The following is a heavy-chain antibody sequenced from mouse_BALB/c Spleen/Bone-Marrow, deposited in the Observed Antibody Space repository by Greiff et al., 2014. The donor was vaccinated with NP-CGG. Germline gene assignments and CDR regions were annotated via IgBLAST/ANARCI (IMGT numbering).Heavy chain of an antibody. CDR2: INPSSGYT. V-gene: IGHV1-4*01. CDR1: GHTFDYYT. CDR3: AREVYGSWFAY. Sequence: QVQLQQSGAELARPGASVKMSCKASGHTFDYYTVQWVKQRPGQGLEWIGYINPSSGYTNYNQKFKDKATLTADKSSSTAYMQLSSLTSEDSAAYYCAREVYGSWFAYWGQGTLVTVSA. J-gene: IGHJ3*01. D-gene: IGHD2-2*01.